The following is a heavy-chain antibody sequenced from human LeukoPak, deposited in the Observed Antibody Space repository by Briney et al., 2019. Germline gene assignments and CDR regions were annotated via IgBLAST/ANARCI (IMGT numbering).Heavy chain of an antibody. Sequence: QPGGSLRLSCAASGFTFSSYGMHWARQAPGKGLEWVAFIRYDGSNKYCADSVKGRFTISRDNSKNTLYLQMNSLRAEDTAVYYCAKDRSGYCSSTSCLPQGYFQHWGQGTLVTVSS. CDR2: IRYDGSNK. J-gene: IGHJ1*01. V-gene: IGHV3-30*02. D-gene: IGHD2-2*01. CDR1: GFTFSSYG. CDR3: AKDRSGYCSSTSCLPQGYFQH.